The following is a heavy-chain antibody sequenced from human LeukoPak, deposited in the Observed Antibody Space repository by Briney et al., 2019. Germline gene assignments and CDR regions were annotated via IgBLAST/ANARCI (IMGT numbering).Heavy chain of an antibody. V-gene: IGHV3-30-3*01. Sequence: GGSLRLSCAASGFTFSNYAIHWVRQAPGKGLEWVAIISYDGSNKYYAASVKGRFTISRDNAKNSLYLQMNSLRAEDTALYYCAKDIKPIYYDSSGAFDYWGQGTLVTVSS. D-gene: IGHD3-22*01. CDR1: GFTFSNYA. J-gene: IGHJ4*02. CDR3: AKDIKPIYYDSSGAFDY. CDR2: ISYDGSNK.